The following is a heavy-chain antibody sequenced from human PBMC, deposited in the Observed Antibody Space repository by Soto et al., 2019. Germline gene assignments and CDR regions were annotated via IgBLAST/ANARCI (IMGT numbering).Heavy chain of an antibody. CDR1: GASLSGYY. D-gene: IGHD3-9*01. CDR2: IFYSGST. Sequence: SETLSLTCTVSGASLSGYYWAWSRQPPGKGLEWIGNIFYSGSTDYNPSLKSRVTMSLDTSRSHFSLKIRSVTTADTAVYFCARVDWGSFDYWGQGNLVTVSS. J-gene: IGHJ4*02. V-gene: IGHV4-59*01. CDR3: ARVDWGSFDY.